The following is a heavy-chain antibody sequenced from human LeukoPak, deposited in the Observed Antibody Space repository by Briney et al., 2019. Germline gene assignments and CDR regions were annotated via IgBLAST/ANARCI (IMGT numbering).Heavy chain of an antibody. CDR3: AKRDSSGSYYFDY. V-gene: IGHV3-23*01. CDR2: VTGSDGST. CDR1: GFTFSRYA. D-gene: IGHD6-19*01. Sequence: QSGGSLRLSCAASGFTFSRYAMTWVRQAPGKGLEWVSIVTGSDGSTYYADSVKGRFTISRDNSKNTLYLLMNSLRAEDTAVYYCAKRDSSGSYYFDYWGQGTLVTVSS. J-gene: IGHJ4*02.